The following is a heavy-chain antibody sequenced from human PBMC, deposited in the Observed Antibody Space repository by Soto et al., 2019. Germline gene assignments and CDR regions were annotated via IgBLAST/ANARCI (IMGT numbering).Heavy chain of an antibody. J-gene: IGHJ6*02. V-gene: IGHV3-30-3*01. Sequence: PGGSLRLSCAASAFTFSSYSMHWVRQAPGKGLEWVAVVSYDGTNKFFADSVKGRFTISRDNSKNTLYLQMNSLRAEDTAVYYCARDHYPYSNGFFTYYYGMDVWGQGTTVTVSS. D-gene: IGHD3-22*01. CDR1: AFTFSSYS. CDR2: VSYDGTNK. CDR3: ARDHYPYSNGFFTYYYGMDV.